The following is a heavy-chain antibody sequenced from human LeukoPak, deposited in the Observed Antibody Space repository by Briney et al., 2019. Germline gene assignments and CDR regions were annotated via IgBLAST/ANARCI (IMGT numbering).Heavy chain of an antibody. CDR1: GGSVSSSISY. V-gene: IGHV4-39*07. CDR3: ARGAPPQN. CDR2: IFYSGTT. J-gene: IGHJ4*02. Sequence: SETLSLTCTVSGGSVSSSISYWSWIRQPPGKDLEWIGTIFYSGTTYYNPSLMSRVTISLDTSRNQFSLRLSSVTAADTAVYYCARGAPPQNWGQGTLVTVSS.